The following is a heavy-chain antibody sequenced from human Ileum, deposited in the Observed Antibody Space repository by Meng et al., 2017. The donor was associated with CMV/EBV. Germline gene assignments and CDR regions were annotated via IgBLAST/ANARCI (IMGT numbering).Heavy chain of an antibody. Sequence: GESLKISCAASGFTFSSYAMSWVRQAPGKGLEWVSAISGSGGSTYYADSVKGRFTISRDNSKNTLNLQMNSLRVEDTAVYYCARYRHYGMDVWGQGTTVTVSS. CDR1: GFTFSSYA. J-gene: IGHJ6*02. CDR2: ISGSGGST. CDR3: ARYRHYGMDV. D-gene: IGHD5-12*01. V-gene: IGHV3-23*01.